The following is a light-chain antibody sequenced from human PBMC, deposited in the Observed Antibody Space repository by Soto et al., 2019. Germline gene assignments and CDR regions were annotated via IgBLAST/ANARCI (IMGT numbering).Light chain of an antibody. Sequence: QSVLNQPASVSGSPGQSITISCTGTSSDVGSYNLVSWYQQHPGKAPKLMIYEVSKRPSGVSNRFSGSKSGNTASLTISGLQAEDEADYYCCSYAGSSTLYVFGTGTKSPS. CDR1: SSDVGSYNL. CDR2: EVS. CDR3: CSYAGSSTLYV. J-gene: IGLJ1*01. V-gene: IGLV2-23*02.